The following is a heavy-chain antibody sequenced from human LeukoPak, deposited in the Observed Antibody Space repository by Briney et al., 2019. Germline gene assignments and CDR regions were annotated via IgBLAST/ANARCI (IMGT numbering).Heavy chain of an antibody. CDR3: ARHVNWRSGQSWFDP. Sequence: GESLRISCKASGYSFTSCWISWVRQMPGEGLEWMGRIDPSDSDTNYSPSFQGHVTMSADKSISTAYLQWSSLKASDTAMYFCARHVNWRSGQSWFDPWGQGTLVTVSS. J-gene: IGHJ5*02. CDR1: GYSFTSCW. CDR2: IDPSDSDT. D-gene: IGHD3-10*01. V-gene: IGHV5-10-1*01.